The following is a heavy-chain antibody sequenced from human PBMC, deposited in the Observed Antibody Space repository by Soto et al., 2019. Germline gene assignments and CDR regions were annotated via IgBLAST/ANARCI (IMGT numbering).Heavy chain of an antibody. V-gene: IGHV4-39*01. CDR3: ARHRSGSYSRSGWFDP. CDR2: IYYSGST. CDR1: GGSISSSSYY. D-gene: IGHD1-26*01. J-gene: IGHJ5*02. Sequence: LSLTCTVSGGSISSSSYYWGWIRQPPGKGLEWIGSIYYSGSTYYNPSLKSRVTISVDTSKNQFSLKLSSVTAADTAVYYCARHRSGSYSRSGWFDPWGQGTLVTVSS.